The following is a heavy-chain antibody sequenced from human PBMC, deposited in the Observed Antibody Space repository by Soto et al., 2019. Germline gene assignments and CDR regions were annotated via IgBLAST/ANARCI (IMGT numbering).Heavy chain of an antibody. CDR2: IYYSGST. CDR1: GGSISSSSYY. J-gene: IGHJ4*02. Sequence: ASETLSLTCTVSGGSISSSSYYWGWIRQPPGKGLEWIGSIYYSGSTYYNPSLKSRVTISVDTSKNQFSLKLSSVTAADTAVYYCASSSSGYYYSGDYWGQGTLVTVSS. D-gene: IGHD3-22*01. V-gene: IGHV4-39*01. CDR3: ASSSSGYYYSGDY.